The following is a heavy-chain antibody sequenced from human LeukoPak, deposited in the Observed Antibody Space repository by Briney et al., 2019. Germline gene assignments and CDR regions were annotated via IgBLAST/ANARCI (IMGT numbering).Heavy chain of an antibody. CDR1: GGSFSGYY. V-gene: IGHV4-34*01. CDR2: INHSGST. CDR3: AREQQLVGFDP. J-gene: IGHJ5*02. D-gene: IGHD6-13*01. Sequence: SETLSLTCAVYGGSFSGYYWSWIRQPPGKGLVWIGEINHSGSTNYNPSLKSRVTISVDTSKNQFSLKLSSVTAADTAVYYCAREQQLVGFDPWGQGTLVTVSS.